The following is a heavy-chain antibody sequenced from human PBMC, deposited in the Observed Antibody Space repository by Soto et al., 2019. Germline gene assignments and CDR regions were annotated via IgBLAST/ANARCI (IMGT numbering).Heavy chain of an antibody. CDR2: IYYSGST. CDR1: GGSISSGDYY. Sequence: PSETLSLTCTVSGGSISSGDYYWSWIRQPPGKGLEWIGYIYYSGSTYYNPSLKSRVTISVDTSKNQFSLKLSSVTAADTAVYYCARAYYYGSGSPEPYYYYYHGMDIWGQGTTVTV. J-gene: IGHJ6*02. V-gene: IGHV4-30-4*01. CDR3: ARAYYYGSGSPEPYYYYYHGMDI. D-gene: IGHD3-10*01.